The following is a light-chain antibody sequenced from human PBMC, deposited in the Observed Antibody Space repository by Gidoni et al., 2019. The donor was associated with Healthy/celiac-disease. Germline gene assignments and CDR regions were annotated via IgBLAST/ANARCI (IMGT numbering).Light chain of an antibody. CDR3: QRSYT. V-gene: IGKV1-39*01. CDR2: AAS. CDR1: QSISSY. J-gene: IGKJ1*01. Sequence: DIQMPQSPASLAASVGDRATITCRASQSISSYLNWYQQKPGKAPELLIYAASSLQSGVPTRFSGSGSGTDFTLTISSLLPEDFATYYCQRSYTFGQGTKVEIK.